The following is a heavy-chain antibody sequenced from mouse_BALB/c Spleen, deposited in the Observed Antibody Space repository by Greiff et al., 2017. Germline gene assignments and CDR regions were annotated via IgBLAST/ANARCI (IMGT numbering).Heavy chain of an antibody. CDR3: TRDWDGGFAY. Sequence: EVMLVESGGGLVKPGGSLKLSCAASGFTFSSYTMSWVRQTPEKRLEWVATISSGGSYTYYPDSVKGRFTISRDNAKNTLYLQMSSLKSEDTAMYYCTRDWDGGFAYWGQGTLVTVSA. J-gene: IGHJ3*01. CDR1: GFTFSSYT. D-gene: IGHD4-1*01. V-gene: IGHV5-6-4*01. CDR2: ISSGGSYT.